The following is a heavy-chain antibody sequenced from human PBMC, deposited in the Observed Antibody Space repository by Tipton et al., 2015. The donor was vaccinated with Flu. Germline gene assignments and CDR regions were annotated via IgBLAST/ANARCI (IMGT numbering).Heavy chain of an antibody. V-gene: IGHV3-53*01. CDR3: ARVTYYYDSSGYYYGMDV. J-gene: IGHJ6*02. Sequence: GSLRLSCAASGFTVSSNYMSWVRQAPGKGLEWVSVIYSGGSTYYADSVKGRFTISRDNSKNTLYLQINSLRAEDTAVYYCARVTYYYDSSGYYYGMDVWGQGP. CDR1: GFTVSSNY. CDR2: IYSGGST. D-gene: IGHD3-22*01.